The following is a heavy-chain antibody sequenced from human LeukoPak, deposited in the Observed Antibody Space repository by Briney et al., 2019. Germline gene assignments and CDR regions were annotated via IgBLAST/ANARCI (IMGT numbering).Heavy chain of an antibody. CDR1: GYSISSGFY. D-gene: IGHD6-6*01. CDR3: ARDGHSSSSGAFDI. V-gene: IGHV4-38-2*02. CDR2: VYHGGSS. J-gene: IGHJ3*02. Sequence: SETLSLTCSVSGYSISSGFYWGWIRQPPGKGLEWIGNVYHGGSSYYNPSLKSRVTISVDTSKNQFSLKLSSVTAADTAVYYCARDGHSSSSGAFDIWGQGTMVTVSS.